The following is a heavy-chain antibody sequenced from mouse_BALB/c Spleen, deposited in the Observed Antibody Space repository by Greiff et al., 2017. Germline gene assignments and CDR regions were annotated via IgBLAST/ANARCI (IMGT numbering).Heavy chain of an antibody. CDR3: ASYCSDGLDY. CDR2: ISSGSSTI. Sequence: EVQLLESGAGLVQPGGSRTISCAASGFTFSSFGMHWVRQAPEKGLEWVAYISSGSSTIYYADTVKGRVTISRDNPKNTLFLQMRSLRSEDTAVYYCASYCSDGLDYWGQGTSVTVSA. D-gene: IGHD6-1*01. CDR1: GFTFSSFG. V-gene: IGHV5-17*02. J-gene: IGHJ4*01.